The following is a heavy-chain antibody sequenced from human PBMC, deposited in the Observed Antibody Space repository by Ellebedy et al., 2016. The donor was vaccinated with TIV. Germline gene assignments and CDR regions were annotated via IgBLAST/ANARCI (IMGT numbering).Heavy chain of an antibody. CDR3: ARARRITMVRGAYYFDY. V-gene: IGHV1-2*02. D-gene: IGHD3-10*01. Sequence: ASVKVSCXASGYTFTGYYMHWVRQAPGQGLEWMGWINPNSGGTNYAQKFQGRVTMTRDTSISTAYMELSRLRSDDTAVYYCARARRITMVRGAYYFDYWGQGTLVTVSS. J-gene: IGHJ4*02. CDR1: GYTFTGYY. CDR2: INPNSGGT.